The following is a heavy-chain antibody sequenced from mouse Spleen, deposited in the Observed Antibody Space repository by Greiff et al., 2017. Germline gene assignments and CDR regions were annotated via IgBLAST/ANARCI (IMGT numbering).Heavy chain of an antibody. V-gene: IGHV1-26*01. J-gene: IGHJ3*01. CDR2: INPNNGGT. D-gene: IGHD1-2*01. Sequence: EVQLQQSGPELVKPGASVKISCKASGYTFTDYYMNWVKQSHGKSLEWIGDINPNNGGTSYNQKFKGKATLTVDKSSSTAYMELRSLTSEDSAVYYCARKDYGYLAWFAYWGQGTLVTVSA. CDR3: ARKDYGYLAWFAY. CDR1: GYTFTDYY.